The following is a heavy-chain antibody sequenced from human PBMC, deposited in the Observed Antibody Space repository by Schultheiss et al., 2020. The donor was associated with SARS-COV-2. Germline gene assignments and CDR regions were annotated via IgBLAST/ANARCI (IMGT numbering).Heavy chain of an antibody. J-gene: IGHJ4*02. CDR2: ISSSGSTI. D-gene: IGHD6-13*01. V-gene: IGHV3-48*01. CDR3: ARDNPSAAGTFDY. Sequence: GGSLRLSCAASGFTFSSYALHWVRQAPGKGLEWVSYISSSGSTIYYADSVKGRFTISRDNSKNTLYLQMNSLRAEDTAVYYCARDNPSAAGTFDYWGQGTLVTVSS. CDR1: GFTFSSYA.